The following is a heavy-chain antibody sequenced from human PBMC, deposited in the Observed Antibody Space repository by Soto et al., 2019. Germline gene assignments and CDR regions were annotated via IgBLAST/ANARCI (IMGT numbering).Heavy chain of an antibody. Sequence: QLQLQESGSGLVKPSQTLSLTCAVSGGSISSGGYSWSWIRQPPGKGLEWIGYIYHSGSTYYNPYRKSRVTIAVDRHKNQRARKLSSGTAADTAVYYCGRAGGRGVVGPHGDYWGQGTLVTVSS. J-gene: IGHJ4*02. CDR3: GRAGGRGVVGPHGDY. D-gene: IGHD2-15*01. V-gene: IGHV4-30-2*01. CDR2: IYHSGST. CDR1: GGSISSGGYS.